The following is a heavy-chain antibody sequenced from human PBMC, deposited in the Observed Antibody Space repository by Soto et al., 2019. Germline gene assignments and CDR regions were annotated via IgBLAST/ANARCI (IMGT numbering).Heavy chain of an antibody. Sequence: PGGSLRLSCTASGFTFGDYAMSWFRQAPGKGLEWVGFIRSKAYGGTTEYAASVKGRFTISRDDSKNTLYLQMNSLKTEDTAVYYCTTGGAARSYYYYGMDVWGQGTTVTVSS. D-gene: IGHD6-6*01. CDR2: IRSKAYGGTT. V-gene: IGHV3-49*03. CDR3: TTGGAARSYYYYGMDV. CDR1: GFTFGDYA. J-gene: IGHJ6*02.